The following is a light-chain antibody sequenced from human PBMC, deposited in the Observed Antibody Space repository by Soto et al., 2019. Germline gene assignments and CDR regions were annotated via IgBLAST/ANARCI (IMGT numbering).Light chain of an antibody. CDR2: RNN. V-gene: IGLV1-47*01. J-gene: IGLJ1*01. Sequence: VLTQPPSASGTPGQRVTISCSGSSSDIGSNFVYWYRQLPGTAPRLLIYRNNQRPSGVPDRFSGSKSGTSASLAISGLRSEDESDYYCAAWDDSLSGYVFGTGTKLTVL. CDR3: AAWDDSLSGYV. CDR1: SSDIGSNF.